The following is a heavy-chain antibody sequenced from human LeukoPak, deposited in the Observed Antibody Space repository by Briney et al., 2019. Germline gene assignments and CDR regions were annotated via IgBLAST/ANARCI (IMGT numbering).Heavy chain of an antibody. D-gene: IGHD3-3*01. V-gene: IGHV1-46*01. CDR3: AEAGSRLFGVLIPLSFDY. J-gene: IGHJ4*02. Sequence: ASVKVSRKASGYTFSTYYVHWVRQAPGQGLEWMGMIIPSDGFTSYAQKFQGRVTMTRDMSTSTVYMELSSLRSDDTAVYYCAEAGSRLFGVLIPLSFDYWGQGTLITVSS. CDR2: IIPSDGFT. CDR1: GYTFSTYY.